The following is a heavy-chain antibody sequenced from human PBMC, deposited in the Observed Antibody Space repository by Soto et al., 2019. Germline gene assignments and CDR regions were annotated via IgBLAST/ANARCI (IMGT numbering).Heavy chain of an antibody. Sequence: GGSLGLSCAASGFTFSSYGMHWVRQAPGKGLEWVAVISYDGSNKYYADSVKGRFTISRDNSKNTLYLQMNSLRAEDTAVYYCAKDIVVVPAAMTGNYYYYGMDVWGQGTTVTVSS. CDR3: AKDIVVVPAAMTGNYYYYGMDV. V-gene: IGHV3-30*18. CDR2: ISYDGSNK. CDR1: GFTFSSYG. J-gene: IGHJ6*02. D-gene: IGHD2-2*01.